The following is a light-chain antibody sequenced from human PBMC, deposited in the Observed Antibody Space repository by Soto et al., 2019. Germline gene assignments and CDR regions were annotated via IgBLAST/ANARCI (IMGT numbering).Light chain of an antibody. CDR2: KAS. CDR3: QQYNSYSLFT. J-gene: IGKJ3*01. Sequence: DIQMTQSPSTLSASVGDTVIITCRASQSIRTWLAWYQQKPGKVPHLLIYKASTLESGVPSRFSGSGSGTEFTLTISSLQPDDFATYYCQQYNSYSLFTFGPGTRVDV. V-gene: IGKV1-5*03. CDR1: QSIRTW.